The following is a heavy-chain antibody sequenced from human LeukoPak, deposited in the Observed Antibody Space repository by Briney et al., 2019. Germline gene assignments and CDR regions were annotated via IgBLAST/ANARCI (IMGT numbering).Heavy chain of an antibody. CDR3: ARDLEEGWFDP. Sequence: PSETLSLTCTVSGVSISSHGYYWSWIHQLPGKGLEWIGHISYRGNTYYNPSLKSRVTFSLDTSKNQVSLKLDSVTAADTALYYCARDLEEGWFDPWGQGSLVTVSS. J-gene: IGHJ5*02. CDR1: GVSISSHGYY. CDR2: ISYRGNT. V-gene: IGHV4-31*03.